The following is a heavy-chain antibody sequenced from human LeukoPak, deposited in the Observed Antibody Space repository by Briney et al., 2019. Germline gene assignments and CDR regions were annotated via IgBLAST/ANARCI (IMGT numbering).Heavy chain of an antibody. CDR1: GGTFSSHT. D-gene: IGHD2-2*02. J-gene: IGHJ2*01. V-gene: IGHV1-69*02. Sequence: ASVKVSCKASGGTFSSHTISWVRQAPGQGLEWMGRIIPILGIANYAQKFQGRVTITADKSTSTAYMELSSLRSEDTAVYYCARSVVVPAAITYYWYFDLWGRGTLVTVSS. CDR2: IIPILGIA. CDR3: ARSVVVPAAITYYWYFDL.